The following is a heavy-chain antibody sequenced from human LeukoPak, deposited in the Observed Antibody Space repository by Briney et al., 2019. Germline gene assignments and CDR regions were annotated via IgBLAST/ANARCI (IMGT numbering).Heavy chain of an antibody. J-gene: IGHJ4*02. D-gene: IGHD3-22*01. Sequence: TLSLTCTVSGGSISSGDYYWSWIRQPPGKALEWLALIYWDDDKRYSPSLKSRLTITKDTSKNQVVLTMTNMDPVDTATYYCAQEITMIVVVWGQGTLVTVSS. CDR2: IYWDDDK. CDR1: GGSISSGDYY. CDR3: AQEITMIVVV. V-gene: IGHV2-5*08.